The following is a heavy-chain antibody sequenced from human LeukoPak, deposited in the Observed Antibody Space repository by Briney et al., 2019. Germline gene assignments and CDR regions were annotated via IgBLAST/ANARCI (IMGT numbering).Heavy chain of an antibody. CDR3: AREVEAAGRGSDY. D-gene: IGHD6-13*01. J-gene: IGHJ4*02. Sequence: SETLSLTCTVSGDSFSSYYWSWIRQPAGKGLEWIGRIYTSGSTNYNPSLKSRVTMSVDTSKNQFSLKLNSVTAADTAVYYCAREVEAAGRGSDYWGQGTLVTVSS. CDR1: GDSFSSYY. CDR2: IYTSGST. V-gene: IGHV4-4*07.